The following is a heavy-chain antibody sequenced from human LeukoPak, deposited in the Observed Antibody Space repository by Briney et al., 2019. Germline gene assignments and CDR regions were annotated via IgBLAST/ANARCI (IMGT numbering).Heavy chain of an antibody. J-gene: IGHJ4*02. Sequence: GRSLRLSCAASGFTFDDYAMHWVRQAPGKGLEWVSGISWNSGSISYADSVKGRFTIPRDNAKKSLSLQMNSLRVEDPALYYCASGYSYGYGIYYWGQGTLVTVSS. CDR3: ASGYSYGYGIYY. D-gene: IGHD5-18*01. V-gene: IGHV3-9*01. CDR2: ISWNSGSI. CDR1: GFTFDDYA.